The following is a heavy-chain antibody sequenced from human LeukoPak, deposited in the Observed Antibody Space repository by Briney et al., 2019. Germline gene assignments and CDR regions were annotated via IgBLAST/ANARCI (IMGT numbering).Heavy chain of an antibody. Sequence: PSETLSLTCTVSGGSIRSSYYYWGWIRQPPGKGLEWIGEMYLSGTTHSNPSVKSRVTISIDKSKNQFFLNLSSATAADTAVYYCAGLVGRYSSGLYYYYFDYWGQGTLVTVSS. CDR1: GGSIRSSYYY. CDR2: MYLSGTT. CDR3: AGLVGRYSSGLYYYYFDY. D-gene: IGHD3-22*01. J-gene: IGHJ4*02. V-gene: IGHV4-39*07.